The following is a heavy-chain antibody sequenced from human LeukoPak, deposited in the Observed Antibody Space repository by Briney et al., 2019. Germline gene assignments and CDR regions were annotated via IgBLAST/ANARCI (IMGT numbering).Heavy chain of an antibody. CDR2: ISSSGSTI. Sequence: GGSLRLSCAASGFTFSSYEMNWVRQAPGKGLEWVSYISSSGSTIYYADFVKGRFTISRNNAKNSLYLQMNSLRAEDTAVYYCARDRSYYDILAFDIWGQGTMVTVSS. V-gene: IGHV3-48*03. J-gene: IGHJ3*02. CDR1: GFTFSSYE. D-gene: IGHD3-22*01. CDR3: ARDRSYYDILAFDI.